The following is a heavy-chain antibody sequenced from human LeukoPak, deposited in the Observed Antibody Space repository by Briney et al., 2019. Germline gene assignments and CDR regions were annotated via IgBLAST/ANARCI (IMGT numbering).Heavy chain of an antibody. V-gene: IGHV3-23*01. J-gene: IGHJ4*02. CDR3: AKDKTTVTTFSSY. Sequence: PGGSLRLSCAASGFAFGGNWMSWVRQAPGKGLEWVSAISGSGGSTYYADSVKGRFTISRDNSKNTLYLQMNSLRAEDTAVYYCAKDKTTVTTFSSYWGQGTLVTVSS. D-gene: IGHD4-17*01. CDR1: GFAFGGNW. CDR2: ISGSGGST.